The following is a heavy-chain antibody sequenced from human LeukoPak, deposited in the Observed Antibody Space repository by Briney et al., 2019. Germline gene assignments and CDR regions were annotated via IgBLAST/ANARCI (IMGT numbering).Heavy chain of an antibody. D-gene: IGHD5-24*01. V-gene: IGHV3-7*01. J-gene: IGHJ4*02. CDR3: ASHSHNNYFEY. CDR1: GFTFSSYW. Sequence: GGSLRLSCAASGFTFSSYWMSWVRQAPGKGLEWVANINQPGSEKYYVDSVKGRFTISRDNAKNSLYLQMNSLRAEDTAVYYCASHSHNNYFEYWGQGILVTVSS. CDR2: INQPGSEK.